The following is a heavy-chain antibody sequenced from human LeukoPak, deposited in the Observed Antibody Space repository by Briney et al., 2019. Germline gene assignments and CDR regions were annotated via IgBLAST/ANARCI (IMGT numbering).Heavy chain of an antibody. CDR1: EFTFSSYS. D-gene: IGHD3-16*01. V-gene: IGHV3-48*01. CDR2: ITNSGNSK. Sequence: GGSLRLSCAASEFTFSSYSMNWVRQAPGKGLEWVSYITNSGNSKSYADSVKGRFTISRDNTKNSLYLQMNGLRAEDTAVYYCARRPVNAYSFDSWGQGTLVTVSS. CDR3: ARRPVNAYSFDS. J-gene: IGHJ4*02.